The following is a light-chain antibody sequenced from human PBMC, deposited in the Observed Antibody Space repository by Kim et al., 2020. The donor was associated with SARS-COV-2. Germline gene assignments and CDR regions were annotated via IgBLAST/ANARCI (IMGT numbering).Light chain of an antibody. CDR1: QSISSY. Sequence: DIQMTQSPSSLSASVGDRVTITCRASQSISSYLNWYQHKAGEAPKLLIYAASSLQSGVPSRFSGSGSGTDFTLTISSLQPEDFATYYCQQTYSTPTFGQGTKLEI. V-gene: IGKV1-39*01. CDR2: AAS. J-gene: IGKJ2*01. CDR3: QQTYSTPT.